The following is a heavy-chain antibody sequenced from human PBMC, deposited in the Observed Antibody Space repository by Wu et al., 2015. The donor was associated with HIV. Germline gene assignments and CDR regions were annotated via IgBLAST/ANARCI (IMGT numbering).Heavy chain of an antibody. Sequence: QVQLVQSGTEVKKPGASVKVSCKASGYTFTSFDINWVRQATGQGLEWMGWMNPNSGNTGYAQRFHGRVTMTRNTSISTAYMELSSLRSEDTAVYYCATAKQYFYGSVEYFHHWGQGTLVTVSS. D-gene: IGHD3-10*01. CDR3: ATAKQYFYGSVEYFHH. CDR1: GYTFTSFD. CDR2: MNPNSGNT. V-gene: IGHV1-8*01. J-gene: IGHJ1*01.